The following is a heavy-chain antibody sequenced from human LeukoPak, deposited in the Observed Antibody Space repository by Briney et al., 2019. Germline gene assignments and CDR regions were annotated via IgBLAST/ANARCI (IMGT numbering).Heavy chain of an antibody. V-gene: IGHV4-59*01. CDR1: GGSISSY. CDR2: IYFTGST. D-gene: IGHD3-10*01. CDR3: VNGGSYLTK. Sequence: SETLSLTCTVSGGSISSYWSWIRQSPGKGLEWIGYIYFTGSTNYNPSLKSRLTISIDTSRNQFSLKLSSATAADTAIYYCVNGGSYLTKWGQGTLVTVSS. J-gene: IGHJ4*02.